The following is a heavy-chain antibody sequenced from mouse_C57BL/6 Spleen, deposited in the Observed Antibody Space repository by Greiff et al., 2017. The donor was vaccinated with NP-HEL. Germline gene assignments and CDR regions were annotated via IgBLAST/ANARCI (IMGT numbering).Heavy chain of an antibody. J-gene: IGHJ1*03. CDR2: FHPYNDDT. V-gene: IGHV1-47*01. CDR1: GYTFTTYP. CDR3: ARSRYYGSSYWYFDV. Sequence: QVQLQQSGAELVKPGASVKMSCKASGYTFTTYPIEWMKQNRGKSLEWIGNFHPYNDDTKYNEKFKGKATLTVEKSSSTVYLELSRLTSDDSAVYYCARSRYYGSSYWYFDVWGTGTTVTVSS. D-gene: IGHD1-1*01.